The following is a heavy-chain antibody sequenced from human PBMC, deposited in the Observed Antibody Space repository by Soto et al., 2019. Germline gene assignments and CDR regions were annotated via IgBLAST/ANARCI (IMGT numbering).Heavy chain of an antibody. J-gene: IGHJ4*02. V-gene: IGHV1-69*18. CDR3: ARPSGLLGQFSALVDY. Sequence: QVQLVQSGSEVRRPGSSVKVSCKASGGSFSNSAIAWVRQAPGQGLEWLGMIIPIFTTTNYAQKFKDRLTITADGSTSTAEMELSGLKSEDTAVYFCARPSGLLGQFSALVDYWGQGTLVTVSS. D-gene: IGHD6-6*01. CDR2: IIPIFTTT. CDR1: GGSFSNSA.